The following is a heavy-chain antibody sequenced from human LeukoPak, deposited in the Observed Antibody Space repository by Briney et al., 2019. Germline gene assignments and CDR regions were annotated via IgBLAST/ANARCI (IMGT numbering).Heavy chain of an antibody. CDR3: ARGGYGGNSEMDY. CDR1: GFTFSSYA. J-gene: IGHJ4*02. V-gene: IGHV3-21*01. Sequence: PGGSLRLSCAASGFTFSSYAMSWVRQAPGKGLEWVSSISSSSSYIYYADSVKGRFTISRDNAKNSLYLQMNSLRAEDTAVYYCARGGYGGNSEMDYWGQGTLVTVSS. D-gene: IGHD2-21*02. CDR2: ISSSSSYI.